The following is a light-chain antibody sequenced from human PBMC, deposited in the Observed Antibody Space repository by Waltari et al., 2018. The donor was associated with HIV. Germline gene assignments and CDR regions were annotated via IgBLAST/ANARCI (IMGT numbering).Light chain of an antibody. V-gene: IGKV1-39*01. CDR2: GAS. CDR1: QSISIY. Sequence: DIQMTQSPSSLSAAVGDKVTITCRASQSISIYLNWYQQRPGKAPNLLISGASSLQSGVPPRFSGSGSGTDFIFTISSLRPEDFGTYYCQQSYSGPITFGQGTRLEIK. CDR3: QQSYSGPIT. J-gene: IGKJ5*01.